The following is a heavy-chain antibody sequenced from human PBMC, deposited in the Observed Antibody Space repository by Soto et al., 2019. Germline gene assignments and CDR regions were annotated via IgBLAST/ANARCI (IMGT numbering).Heavy chain of an antibody. Sequence: GASVKVSCKASGYTFTSYGISWVRQAPGQGLEWMGWISAFNGNTNYAQKLQGRVTMTTDTSTSTAYMELRSLRSDDTAVYYCERDQMTTVTTQADYWRQGTLVTVSS. J-gene: IGHJ4*02. D-gene: IGHD4-17*01. V-gene: IGHV1-18*01. CDR2: ISAFNGNT. CDR3: ERDQMTTVTTQADY. CDR1: GYTFTSYG.